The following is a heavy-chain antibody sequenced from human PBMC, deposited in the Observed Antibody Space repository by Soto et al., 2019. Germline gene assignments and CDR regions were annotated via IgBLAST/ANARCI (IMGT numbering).Heavy chain of an antibody. CDR2: IGAADDP. D-gene: IGHD1-26*01. J-gene: IGHJ6*02. CDR1: GFTFSAYD. Sequence: EGSRRCSCAAAGFTFSAYDMHWGRQTTGKSMEWVSAIGAADDPYYLGSVKGRFTISRENAKNSLYLQMNSLRAEDTAVYYRARAYPGLLPGRAHYHEEMDVRGQESTVTVSS. CDR3: ARAYPGLLPGRAHYHEEMDV. V-gene: IGHV3-13*05.